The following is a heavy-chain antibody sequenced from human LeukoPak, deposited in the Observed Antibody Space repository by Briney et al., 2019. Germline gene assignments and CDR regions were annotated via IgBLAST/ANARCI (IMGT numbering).Heavy chain of an antibody. V-gene: IGHV4-61*08. J-gene: IGHJ4*02. CDR2: ISYGGST. CDR3: ALAEWLLGPMVHY. D-gene: IGHD3-3*01. CDR1: GGSINSGDYY. Sequence: SETLSLTCTVSGGSINSGDYYWTWIRQPPGKGLEWIGYISYGGSTNYNPSFKSRVTISLDTSKNQFSLKLSSVTAADTAVYYCALAEWLLGPMVHYWGQGTLVTVSS.